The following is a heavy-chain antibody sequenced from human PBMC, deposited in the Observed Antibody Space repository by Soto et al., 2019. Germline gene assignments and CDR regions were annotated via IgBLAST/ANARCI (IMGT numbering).Heavy chain of an antibody. J-gene: IGHJ4*02. CDR1: VLNFNSYD. CDR3: AKGEWHYDILTGYYKSYFHS. Sequence: EVQLLESGGGLVQSGGSLRLSCAASVLNFNSYDMSWVRQAPGKGLEWVSSITNSGDSTKYADSVKGRFTISRDNSENTLYLQMNSLRAEDTAVYYCAKGEWHYDILTGYYKSYFHSWGQGTLVTVSS. V-gene: IGHV3-23*01. D-gene: IGHD3-9*01. CDR2: ITNSGDST.